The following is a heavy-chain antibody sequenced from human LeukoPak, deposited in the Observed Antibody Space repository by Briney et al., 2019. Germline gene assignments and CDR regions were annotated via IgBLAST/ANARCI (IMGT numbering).Heavy chain of an antibody. CDR2: MRGSGVIT. J-gene: IGHJ4*02. Sequence: GGSLRLSCAASGFAFRAYDMSWVRQAPGKGLEWVSRMRGSGVITFYADSVKGRFTISRDNSKNTLYLQMNSLRAEDTAVYYCAKDRITLFVVVVAATPGSDYWGQGTLVTVSS. D-gene: IGHD2-15*01. CDR1: GFAFRAYD. CDR3: AKDRITLFVVVVAATPGSDY. V-gene: IGHV3-23*01.